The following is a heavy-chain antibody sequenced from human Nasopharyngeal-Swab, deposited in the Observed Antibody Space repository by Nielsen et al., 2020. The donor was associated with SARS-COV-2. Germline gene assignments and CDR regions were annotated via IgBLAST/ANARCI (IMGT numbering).Heavy chain of an antibody. J-gene: IGHJ6*02. Sequence: WIRQSPGQGLEWVAVISYDGSNKYYADSVKGRFTISRDNSKNTLYLQMNSLRAEDTAVYYCAKGGYSGYDPLGMDVWGQGTTVTVSS. CDR3: AKGGYSGYDPLGMDV. D-gene: IGHD5-12*01. V-gene: IGHV3-30*18. CDR2: ISYDGSNK.